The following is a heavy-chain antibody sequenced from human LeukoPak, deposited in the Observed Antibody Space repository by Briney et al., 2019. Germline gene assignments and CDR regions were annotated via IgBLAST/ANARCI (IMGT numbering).Heavy chain of an antibody. CDR2: FDPEDGET. J-gene: IGHJ3*02. Sequence: ASVKVSCKVSGYTLTELSMHWVRQAPGKGLEWMGGFDPEDGETNYAQKFQGRVTITADESTSTAYMELSSLRSEDTAVYYCAVQRGYDSSGYYIAFDIWGQGTMVTVSS. CDR3: AVQRGYDSSGYYIAFDI. D-gene: IGHD3-22*01. CDR1: GYTLTELS. V-gene: IGHV1-24*01.